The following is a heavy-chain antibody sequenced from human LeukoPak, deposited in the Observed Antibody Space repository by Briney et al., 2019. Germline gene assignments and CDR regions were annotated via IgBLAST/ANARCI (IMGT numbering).Heavy chain of an antibody. D-gene: IGHD2-2*02. CDR3: ARGVKDIVVVPAAINDY. J-gene: IGHJ4*02. V-gene: IGHV4-34*01. CDR2: INHSGST. Sequence: SETLSLTCAVYGGSFSGYYWSWIRQPPGKGLEWIGEINHSGSTNYNPSLKSRVTISVDTSKNQFSLKLSSVTAADTAVYYCARGVKDIVVVPAAINDYWGQGTLVTVSS. CDR1: GGSFSGYY.